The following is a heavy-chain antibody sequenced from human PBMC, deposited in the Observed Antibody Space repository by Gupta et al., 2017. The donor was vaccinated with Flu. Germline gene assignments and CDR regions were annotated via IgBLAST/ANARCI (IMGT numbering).Heavy chain of an antibody. V-gene: IGHV3-23*01. CDR3: ATQPLGDNVGVGAAGGY. Sequence: VQLFESGGGLVQPGWSLILSCVASGFTFRNYAMTWVRQAPGKGLEWVSTISGYGGSTYYADSVKGRFTISRDNSKDTLFLQMNSLRADDTAVYYCATQPLGDNVGVGAAGGYWGQGTLVTVSS. CDR2: ISGYGGST. D-gene: IGHD2-15*01. J-gene: IGHJ4*02. CDR1: GFTFRNYA.